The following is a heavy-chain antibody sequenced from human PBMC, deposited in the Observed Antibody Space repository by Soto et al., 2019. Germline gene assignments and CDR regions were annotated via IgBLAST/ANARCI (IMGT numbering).Heavy chain of an antibody. CDR1: GGTFSSYA. CDR2: IIPIFGTA. J-gene: IGHJ6*02. Sequence: LVKVSCKASGGTFSSYAISWVRQAPGQGLEWMGGIIPIFGTANYAQKFQGRVTITADESTSTAYMELSSLRSEDTAVYYCARGGGELELLEDYYYYGMDVWGQGTTVTVSS. V-gene: IGHV1-69*13. CDR3: ARGGGELELLEDYYYYGMDV. D-gene: IGHD1-7*01.